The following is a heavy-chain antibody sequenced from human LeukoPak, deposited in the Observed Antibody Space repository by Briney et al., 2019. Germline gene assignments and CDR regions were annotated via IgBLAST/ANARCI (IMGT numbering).Heavy chain of an antibody. Sequence: PSETLSLTCAVYGGSFSGYYWSWIRQPPGKGLEWIGEINHSGSTNYNPSLKSRVTISVDTSKNQFSLKLSSVTAADTAVYYCARDQRDAFDIWGQGTMVTVSS. V-gene: IGHV4-34*01. D-gene: IGHD6-25*01. CDR2: INHSGST. CDR3: ARDQRDAFDI. J-gene: IGHJ3*02. CDR1: GGSFSGYY.